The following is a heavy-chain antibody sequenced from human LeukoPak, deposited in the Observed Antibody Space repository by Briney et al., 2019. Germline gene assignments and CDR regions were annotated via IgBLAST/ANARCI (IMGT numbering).Heavy chain of an antibody. CDR2: INHSGST. CDR3: ARGRGGYRSSTSCSYFDY. J-gene: IGHJ4*02. V-gene: IGHV4-34*01. CDR1: GGSFSGYY. D-gene: IGHD2-2*01. Sequence: SETLSLTCAVYGGSFSGYYWSWIRQPPGKGLEWIGEINHSGSTNYNPSLKSRVTISVDTSKNQFSLKLSSVTAADTAVYYCARGRGGYRSSTSCSYFDYWGQGTLVTVSS.